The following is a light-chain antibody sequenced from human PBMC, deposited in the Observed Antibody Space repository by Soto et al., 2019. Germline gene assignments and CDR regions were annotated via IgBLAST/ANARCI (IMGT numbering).Light chain of an antibody. CDR1: SGHSSYA. Sequence: QLVLTQSPSASASLGASVKLTCTVSSGHSSYAIAWHQQRPEKGPRYLMKLNSDGSHSKGDGIPDRFSGSSSGAERYLTISSLQSEAEADYYCLTWVTGIQVFGGGTKLTVL. CDR2: LNSDGSH. J-gene: IGLJ2*01. CDR3: LTWVTGIQV. V-gene: IGLV4-69*01.